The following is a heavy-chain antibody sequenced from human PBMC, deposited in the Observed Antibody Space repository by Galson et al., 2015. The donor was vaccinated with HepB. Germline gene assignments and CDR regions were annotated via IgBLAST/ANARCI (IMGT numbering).Heavy chain of an antibody. D-gene: IGHD1-26*01. CDR1: EDSFGNNA. J-gene: IGHJ4*02. V-gene: IGHV3-49*03. CDR3: ASSGY. Sequence: SLRLSCAASEDSFGNNAMSWFRQSPGKGLEWVGFIRSKASAGTTEYAASVKGRFSIFRDDSRSVVYLQMSSLKIEDTTVYYCASSGYWGQGALVTVSS. CDR2: IRSKASAGTT.